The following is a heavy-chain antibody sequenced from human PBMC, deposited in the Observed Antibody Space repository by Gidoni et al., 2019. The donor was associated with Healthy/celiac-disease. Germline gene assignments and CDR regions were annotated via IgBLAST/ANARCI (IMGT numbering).Heavy chain of an antibody. CDR2: IIPILGIA. CDR1: GGTFSSYA. Sequence: QVQLVQSGAEVKKPGSSVKVSCKASGGTFSSYAISWVRQAPGQGLEWMGRIIPILGIANYAQKFQGRVTITADKSTSTAYMELSSLRSEDTAVYYCARDWGQWLAAGYFDYWGQGTLVTVSS. J-gene: IGHJ4*02. V-gene: IGHV1-69*04. CDR3: ARDWGQWLAAGYFDY. D-gene: IGHD6-19*01.